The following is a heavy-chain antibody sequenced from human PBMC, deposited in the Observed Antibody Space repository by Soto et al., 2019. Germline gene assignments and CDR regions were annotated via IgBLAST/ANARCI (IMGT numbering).Heavy chain of an antibody. Sequence: GASVKVSCKASGYTFTSYAMHWVRQAPGQRLEWMGWINAGNGNTKYSQKFQGRVTITRDTSASTAYMELSSLRSEDTAVYYCARVDDSSGYYLDYWGQGTLVTVPQ. V-gene: IGHV1-3*01. CDR3: ARVDDSSGYYLDY. J-gene: IGHJ4*02. CDR1: GYTFTSYA. CDR2: INAGNGNT. D-gene: IGHD3-22*01.